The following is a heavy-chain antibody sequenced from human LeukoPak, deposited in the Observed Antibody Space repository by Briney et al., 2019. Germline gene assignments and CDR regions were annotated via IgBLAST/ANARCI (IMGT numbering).Heavy chain of an antibody. V-gene: IGHV3-30-3*01. CDR3: AKEGRRYSYGTNFDY. Sequence: GGSLRLSCAASGFTFSSYAMHWVRQAPGKGLEWVAVISYDGSNKYYADSVKGRFTISRDNSKNTLYLQMNSLRAEDTAVYYCAKEGRRYSYGTNFDYWGQGTLVTVSS. D-gene: IGHD5-18*01. CDR2: ISYDGSNK. CDR1: GFTFSSYA. J-gene: IGHJ4*02.